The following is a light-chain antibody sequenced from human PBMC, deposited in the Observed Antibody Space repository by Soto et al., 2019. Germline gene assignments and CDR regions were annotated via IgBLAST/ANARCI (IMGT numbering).Light chain of an antibody. CDR3: QQYDSSPWT. CDR1: QSGSSTY. CDR2: DAS. V-gene: IGKV3-20*01. Sequence: EIVLTQSPGTLSLSPGERVTLSCRASQSGSSTYLAWYQQKPGQAPRLLIYDASNRATGIPDRFSGSGSGTDFTLTISRLEPEDFAVYYCQQYDSSPWTFGQGTKVDIK. J-gene: IGKJ1*01.